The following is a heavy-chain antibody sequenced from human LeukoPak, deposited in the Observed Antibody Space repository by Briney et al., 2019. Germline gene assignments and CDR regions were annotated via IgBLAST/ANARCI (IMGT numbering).Heavy chain of an antibody. J-gene: IGHJ4*02. CDR2: IKADGSEK. CDR1: GFTFSSSW. V-gene: IGHV3-7*01. D-gene: IGHD1-26*01. CDR3: TMGVELLPY. Sequence: PGGSLRLSCAASGFTFSSSWMSWVRQAPGKRLEWVANIKADGSEKHCVDSVKGRFTISRDNAKTSLYLQMNSLRVEDTAVYYCTMGVELLPYWGQGTLVTVSS.